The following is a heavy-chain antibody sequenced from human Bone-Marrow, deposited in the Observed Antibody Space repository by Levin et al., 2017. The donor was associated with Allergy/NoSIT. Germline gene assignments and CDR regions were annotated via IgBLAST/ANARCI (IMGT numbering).Heavy chain of an antibody. CDR3: ARALGQGYYYGLDV. CDR2: FIPIFGTA. Sequence: WASVKVSCKASGGTFRNYGISWMRQAPGKPLEWVGGFIPIFGTANYAQKLQGRVMFSADESTTTAFMELSSLRAEDTAIYYCARALGQGYYYGLDVWGQGTTVAVS. V-gene: IGHV1-69*13. CDR1: GGTFRNYG. J-gene: IGHJ6*02. D-gene: IGHD3-3*01.